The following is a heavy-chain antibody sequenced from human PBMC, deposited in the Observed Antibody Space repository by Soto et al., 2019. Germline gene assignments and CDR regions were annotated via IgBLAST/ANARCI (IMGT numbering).Heavy chain of an antibody. CDR2: ISSSSSTI. CDR3: ARENIVVVPAATYGMDV. Sequence: GGSLRLSCAASGFTFSSYSMNWVRQAPGKGLEWVSYISSSSSTIYYADSVKGRFTISRDNAKNSLYLQMNSLRDEDTAVYYCARENIVVVPAATYGMDVWGQGTTVTVSS. V-gene: IGHV3-48*02. D-gene: IGHD2-2*01. J-gene: IGHJ6*02. CDR1: GFTFSSYS.